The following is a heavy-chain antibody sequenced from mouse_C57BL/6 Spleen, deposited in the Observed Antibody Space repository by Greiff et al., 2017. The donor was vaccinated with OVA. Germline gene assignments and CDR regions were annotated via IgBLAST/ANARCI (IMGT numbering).Heavy chain of an antibody. J-gene: IGHJ3*01. CDR1: GYTFTSYW. CDR3: ARGGDGYSY. D-gene: IGHD2-3*01. V-gene: IGHV1-64*01. Sequence: QVHVKQPGAELVKPGASVKLSCKASGYTFTSYWMHWVKQRPGQGLEWIGMIHPNSGSTNYNEKFKSKATLTVDKSSSTAYMQLSSLTSEDSAVYYCARGGDGYSYWGQGTLVTVSA. CDR2: IHPNSGST.